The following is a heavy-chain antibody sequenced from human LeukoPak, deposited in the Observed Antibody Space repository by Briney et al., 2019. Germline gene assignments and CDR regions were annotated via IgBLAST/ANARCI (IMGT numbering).Heavy chain of an antibody. V-gene: IGHV3-64D*06. CDR3: VRGTGY. CDR1: GVTFSTYV. J-gene: IGHJ4*02. Sequence: GGSLRLSCSVSGVTFSTYVMHWVRQAPGKGLEYVSAISSNGDNTYYADSVKGRFTISRDNPKNTLYLQMSSLRADDTAVYYCVRGTGYWGQGTLVTVSS. CDR2: ISSNGDNT.